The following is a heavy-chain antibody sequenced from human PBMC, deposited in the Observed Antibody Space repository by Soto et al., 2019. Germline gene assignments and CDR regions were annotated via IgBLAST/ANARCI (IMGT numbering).Heavy chain of an antibody. CDR1: GGSISSGDYY. D-gene: IGHD3-22*01. V-gene: IGHV4-39*01. Sequence: SETLSLTCTVAGGSISSGDYYWSWIRQPPGKGLEWIANIYYSGITYCNPSLKSRVAISVDTSKNQFSLKLSSVTAADTAIYYCARSNSGYYKWFDPWGQGTLVTVSS. J-gene: IGHJ5*02. CDR2: IYYSGIT. CDR3: ARSNSGYYKWFDP.